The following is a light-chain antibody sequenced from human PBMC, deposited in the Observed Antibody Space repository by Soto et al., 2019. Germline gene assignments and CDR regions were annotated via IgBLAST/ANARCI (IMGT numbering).Light chain of an antibody. CDR2: DDR. J-gene: IGLJ1*01. CDR3: NSYRTISTYV. CDR1: TSDIGGYNF. Sequence: QSALTQPASVSGSPGQSITISCTGTTSDIGGYNFVSWYQQHPGKAPKLLIYDDRNRPSGVSNRFSGSKSGNTASLTISGLQAEDEADYYCNSYRTISTYVFGSGTKLTVL. V-gene: IGLV2-14*01.